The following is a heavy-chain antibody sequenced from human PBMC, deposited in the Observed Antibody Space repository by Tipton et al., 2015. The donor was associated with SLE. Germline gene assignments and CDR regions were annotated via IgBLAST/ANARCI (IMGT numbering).Heavy chain of an antibody. CDR1: GFTFSSYA. J-gene: IGHJ4*02. Sequence: GSLRLSCAASGFTFSSYAMSWVRQAPGKGLEWVSAISGSGGSTYYADSVKGRFTISRDNSKNTLYLQMNSLTAEDTALYYCAKGGWGDIVVVSGPSLDYWGQGTLVTVSS. D-gene: IGHD2-2*01. CDR3: AKGGWGDIVVVSGPSLDY. CDR2: ISGSGGST. V-gene: IGHV3-23*01.